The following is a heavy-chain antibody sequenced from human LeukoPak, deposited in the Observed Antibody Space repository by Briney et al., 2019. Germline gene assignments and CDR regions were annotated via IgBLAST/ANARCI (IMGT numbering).Heavy chain of an antibody. CDR1: GFTFSNYW. Sequence: GGSLRLSCAASGFTFSNYWMHWVRQAPGKGLVWVSRINTDGSSTDYADSVKGRFTISRDNAKNTLYLQMNSLRAEDTAVYYCARGHNFGRLHPFDYWGQGTLVTVSS. J-gene: IGHJ4*02. CDR2: INTDGSST. CDR3: ARGHNFGRLHPFDY. V-gene: IGHV3-74*01. D-gene: IGHD3-9*01.